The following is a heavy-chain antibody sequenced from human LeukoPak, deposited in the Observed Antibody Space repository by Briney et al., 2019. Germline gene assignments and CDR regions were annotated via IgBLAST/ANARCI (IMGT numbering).Heavy chain of an antibody. D-gene: IGHD3-16*02. CDR3: ARDYYDYVWGSYRYGPYYFDY. CDR1: GFTFSSYS. V-gene: IGHV3-21*01. J-gene: IGHJ4*02. Sequence: GRSLRLSCAASGFTFSSYSMNWVRQAPGKGLEWVSSISSSSRYIYYADSVKGRFTISRDNAKNSLYLQMNSLRAEYTAVYYCARDYYDYVWGSYRYGPYYFDYWGQGTLVTVSS. CDR2: ISSSSRYI.